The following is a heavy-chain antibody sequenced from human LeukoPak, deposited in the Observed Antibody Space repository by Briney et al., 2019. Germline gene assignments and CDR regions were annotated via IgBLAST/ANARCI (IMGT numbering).Heavy chain of an antibody. CDR3: ASGSENWFDP. V-gene: IGHV4-34*01. CDR2: INHSGST. CDR1: GGSFSGYY. Sequence: SESLSLTCAVYGGSFSGYYWSWIRQPPGKGLEWIGEINHSGSTNYNPSLKSRVTISVDTSKNQFSLRLSSVTAADTAVYYCASGSENWFDPWGQGTLVTVSS. J-gene: IGHJ5*02. D-gene: IGHD6-19*01.